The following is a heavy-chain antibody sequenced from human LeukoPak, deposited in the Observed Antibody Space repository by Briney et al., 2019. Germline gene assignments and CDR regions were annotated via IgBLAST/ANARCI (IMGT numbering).Heavy chain of an antibody. CDR3: ARGRGY. V-gene: IGHV4-34*01. J-gene: IGHJ4*02. Sequence: SETLSLTCAVYGGSFSGYYWSWIRQPPGKGLEWIGEINHSGSTNYNPSLKSRVTISVDTSKNQFSLKLSSVTAADTAVYYCARGRGYWGQGTLVTVSS. D-gene: IGHD3-10*01. CDR1: GGSFSGYY. CDR2: INHSGST.